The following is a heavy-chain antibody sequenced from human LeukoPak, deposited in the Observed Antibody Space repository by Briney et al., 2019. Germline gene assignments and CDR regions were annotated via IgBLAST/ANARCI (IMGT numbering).Heavy chain of an antibody. CDR2: INHSGST. Sequence: SETLSLTCAVYGGSFSGYYWSWVRQPPGKGLEWIGEINHSGSTNYNPSLKSRVTISVDTSKNQFSLKLSSVTAADTAEYYCARRGTVVTRRPFDYWGQGTLVTVSS. J-gene: IGHJ4*02. V-gene: IGHV4-34*01. D-gene: IGHD4-23*01. CDR3: ARRGTVVTRRPFDY. CDR1: GGSFSGYY.